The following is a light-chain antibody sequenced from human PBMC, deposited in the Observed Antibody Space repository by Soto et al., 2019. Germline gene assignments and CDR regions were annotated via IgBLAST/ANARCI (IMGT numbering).Light chain of an antibody. J-gene: IGKJ2*01. CDR2: GAS. CDR3: QQYNNWPYT. CDR1: QSLSIN. V-gene: IGKV3-15*01. Sequence: EIVMTQSPATLSVSPGERATLSCRASQSLSINLAWYQQKPGQAPRLLIYGASTRATGIPARFSGSGSGTEFTLTISSLQSEDFAVYYCQQYNNWPYTFGHGTKLEIK.